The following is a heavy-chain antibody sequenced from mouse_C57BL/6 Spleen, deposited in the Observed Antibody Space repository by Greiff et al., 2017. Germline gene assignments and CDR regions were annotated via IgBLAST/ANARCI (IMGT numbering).Heavy chain of an antibody. CDR2: IDPNSGGN. CDR3: ARNYDYEGDYVDY. CDR1: GYTFTSYW. V-gene: IGHV1-72*01. Sequence: QVHVKQPGAELVKPGASVKLSCTASGYTFTSYWMHWVKQRPGRGLEWIGRIDPNSGGNKYNEKFKSKATLTVEKPSSTAYRQLSSLTSEDSAVYYCARNYDYEGDYVDYWGQGTTLTVSS. J-gene: IGHJ2*01. D-gene: IGHD2-4*01.